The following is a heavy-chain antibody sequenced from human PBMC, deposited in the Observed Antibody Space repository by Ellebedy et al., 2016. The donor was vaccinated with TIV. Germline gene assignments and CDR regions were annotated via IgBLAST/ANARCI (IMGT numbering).Heavy chain of an antibody. D-gene: IGHD4-17*01. CDR2: INAGNGNT. CDR1: GYTFTSYA. J-gene: IGHJ3*02. Sequence: ASVKVSCKASGYTFTSYAMHWVRQAPGQRLEWMGWINAGNGNTKYSQKFQGRVTITRDTSASTAYMELSSLRSEDTAVYYCARASVTVTNFDAFDIWGQGTMVTVSS. CDR3: ARASVTVTNFDAFDI. V-gene: IGHV1-3*01.